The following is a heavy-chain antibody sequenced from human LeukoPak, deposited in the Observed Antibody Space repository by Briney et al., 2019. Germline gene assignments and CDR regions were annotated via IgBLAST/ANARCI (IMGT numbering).Heavy chain of an antibody. D-gene: IGHD1-26*01. CDR1: GFTFSSYW. CDR2: ISSDGSST. Sequence: GGSLRLSCAASGFTFSSYWMHWVRQAPGKGLVWVSRISSDGSSTSYADSVKGRFTISRDNAKNTLHLQMNSLRAEDTAVYYCARGGPYSASDYWGQGTLVAVSS. J-gene: IGHJ4*02. CDR3: ARGGPYSASDY. V-gene: IGHV3-74*01.